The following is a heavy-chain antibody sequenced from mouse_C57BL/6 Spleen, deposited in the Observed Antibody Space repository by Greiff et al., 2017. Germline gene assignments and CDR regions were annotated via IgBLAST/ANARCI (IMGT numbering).Heavy chain of an antibody. CDR1: GYAFSSSW. V-gene: IGHV1-82*01. Sequence: VKRVESGPELVKPGASVKISCKASGYAFSSSWMNWVKQRPGKGLEWIGRIYPGDGDTNYNGKFKGKATLTADKSSSTAYMQLSSLTSEDSAVYFCAREDDGNYFDYWGQGTTLTVSS. J-gene: IGHJ2*01. CDR2: IYPGDGDT. CDR3: AREDDGNYFDY. D-gene: IGHD2-12*01.